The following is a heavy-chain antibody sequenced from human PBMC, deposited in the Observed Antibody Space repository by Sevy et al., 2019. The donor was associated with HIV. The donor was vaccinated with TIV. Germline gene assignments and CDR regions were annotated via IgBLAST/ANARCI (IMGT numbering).Heavy chain of an antibody. D-gene: IGHD3-10*01. V-gene: IGHV3-7*01. CDR3: ARGPLITRDGTY. Sequence: GGSLRLSCAASGFTFSSYWMGWVRQAPGKGLEWAATINEDGSEKSYVDSVKGRFTISRDNAKNALYLHMNSLRAEDAAAYYCARGPLITRDGTYWGQGALVTLSS. CDR1: GFTFSSYW. CDR2: INEDGSEK. J-gene: IGHJ4*02.